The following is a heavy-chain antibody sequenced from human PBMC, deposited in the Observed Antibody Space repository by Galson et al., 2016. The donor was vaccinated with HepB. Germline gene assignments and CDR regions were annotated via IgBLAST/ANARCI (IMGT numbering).Heavy chain of an antibody. Sequence: SLRLSCAASGFTFSPAWMHWVRQAPGKGLVWISRINSDGTSTIYADSVKGRFTISRDNDRTSLYLQMSSLRDEDTAVYYCASGYYDNSFDYLGQGALVTVSS. V-gene: IGHV3-74*01. J-gene: IGHJ4*02. CDR2: INSDGTST. CDR3: ASGYYDNSFDY. CDR1: GFTFSPAW. D-gene: IGHD3-9*01.